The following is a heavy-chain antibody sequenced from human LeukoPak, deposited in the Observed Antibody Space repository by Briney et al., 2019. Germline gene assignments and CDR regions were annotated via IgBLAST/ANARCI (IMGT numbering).Heavy chain of an antibody. Sequence: GGSLRLSCAASGCTFSSYAMSWVRQAPGRGLEGVSAISGSGGSTYYADSVKGRFTTSRDNSKNTLYLQMNSLRAEDTAVYYCAKHWRKPSYIVVVTAIRGGSFDYWGQGTLVTVSS. V-gene: IGHV3-23*01. J-gene: IGHJ4*02. CDR1: GCTFSSYA. D-gene: IGHD2-21*02. CDR3: AKHWRKPSYIVVVTAIRGGSFDY. CDR2: ISGSGGST.